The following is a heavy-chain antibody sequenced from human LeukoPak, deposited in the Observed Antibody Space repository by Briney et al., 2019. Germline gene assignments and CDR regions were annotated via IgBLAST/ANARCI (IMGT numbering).Heavy chain of an antibody. CDR3: ARDYYDSSASATFDY. CDR1: GFTFDTYT. D-gene: IGHD3-22*01. J-gene: IGHJ4*02. V-gene: IGHV3-21*06. CDR2: IASDTTYI. Sequence: GGSLRLSCEASGFTFDTYTVNWVRQAPGKGLEWVSSIASDTTYIKYADSVKGRFTVFRGNAKNSVFLEMKSLRADDTAIYFCARDYYDSSASATFDYWGRGTLVTVSS.